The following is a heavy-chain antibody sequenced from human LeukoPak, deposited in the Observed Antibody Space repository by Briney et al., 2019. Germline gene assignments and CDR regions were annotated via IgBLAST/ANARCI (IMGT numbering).Heavy chain of an antibody. CDR3: ARDWFHAIDY. J-gene: IGHJ4*02. Sequence: QAGGSLRLVCAASGLTFSVTWTDWVRQAPGEGRVWLSRIRSDGSGTRYSESVKGRFTISRDNAKNTLYLLMNSLRAEDTAVYYCARDWFHAIDYWGQGTLVTVSS. V-gene: IGHV3-74*01. CDR1: GLTFSVTW. D-gene: IGHD2/OR15-2a*01. CDR2: IRSDGSGT.